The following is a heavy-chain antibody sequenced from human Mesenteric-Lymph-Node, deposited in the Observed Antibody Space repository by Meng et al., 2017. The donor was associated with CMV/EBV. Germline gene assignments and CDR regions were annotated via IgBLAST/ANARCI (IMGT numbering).Heavy chain of an antibody. Sequence: QGQVQGSGPGLGKPSETLSLTCIVSGVSVISGAYHWSWIRQSPGKGLEWIGYIYGTGITIYNPSLKSRVTILLETSKNQFSLKLNSVTTADTAVYYCAKSRSSTPGIVDDWGQGTLVTVSS. CDR3: AKSRSSTPGIVDD. CDR1: GVSVISGAYH. V-gene: IGHV4-61*08. D-gene: IGHD2/OR15-2a*01. CDR2: IYGTGIT. J-gene: IGHJ4*02.